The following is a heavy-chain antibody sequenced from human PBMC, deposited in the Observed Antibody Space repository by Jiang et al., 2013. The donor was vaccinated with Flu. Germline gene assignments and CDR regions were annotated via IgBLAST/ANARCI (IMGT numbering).Heavy chain of an antibody. CDR1: GGSISSSSYY. V-gene: IGHV4-39*01. J-gene: IGHJ5*02. CDR3: ARTMTTVTTVWFDP. D-gene: IGHD4-17*01. CDR2: IYYSGST. Sequence: GPGLVKPSETLSLTCTVSGGSISSSSYYWGWIRQPPGKGLEWIGSIYYSGSTYYNPSLKSRGTISVDTSKNQFSLKLSSVTAADTAVYYCARTMTTVTTVWFDPWGQGTLVTVSS.